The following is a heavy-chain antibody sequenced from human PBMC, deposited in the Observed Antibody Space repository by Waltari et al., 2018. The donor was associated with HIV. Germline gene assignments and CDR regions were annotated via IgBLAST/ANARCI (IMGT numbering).Heavy chain of an antibody. CDR1: GFTFSSYW. Sequence: ELQLVESGGGLVQPGGSLRLSCAASGFTFSSYWMHWVRQAPGKGLVWVSRIHSDGSSTSYADSVKGRFTISRDNAKNTLYLQMNSLRAEDTAVYYCARGNGHAFDIWGQGTMVTVSS. CDR2: IHSDGSST. D-gene: IGHD2-8*01. J-gene: IGHJ3*02. CDR3: ARGNGHAFDI. V-gene: IGHV3-74*01.